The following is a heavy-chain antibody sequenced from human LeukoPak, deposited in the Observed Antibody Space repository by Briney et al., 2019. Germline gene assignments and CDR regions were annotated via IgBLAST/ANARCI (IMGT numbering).Heavy chain of an antibody. J-gene: IGHJ4*02. CDR1: GFTVSSNY. CDR2: IYSGGST. CDR3: ARDPLYCSGGSCYDY. V-gene: IGHV3-66*01. Sequence: GGSLRLSYAASGFTVSSNYMSWVRQAPGKGLEWVPVIYSGGSTYYADSVKGRFTISRDNSKNTLYLQMNSLRAEDTAVYYCARDPLYCSGGSCYDYWGQGTLVTVSS. D-gene: IGHD2-15*01.